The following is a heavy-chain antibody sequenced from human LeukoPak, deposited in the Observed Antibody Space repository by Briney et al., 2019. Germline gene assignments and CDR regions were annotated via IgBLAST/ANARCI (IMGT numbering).Heavy chain of an antibody. V-gene: IGHV3-30*18. J-gene: IGHJ6*04. D-gene: IGHD3-10*01. Sequence: PGRSLRLSCAASGFTFSSYGMHWVRQAPGKGLEWVAVISYDGSNKYYADSVKGRFTISRDNSKNTLYLQMNSLRAEDTAVYYCAKDLLLLWFGGNYYYYYGMGVWGKGTTVTVSS. CDR1: GFTFSSYG. CDR3: AKDLLLLWFGGNYYYYYGMGV. CDR2: ISYDGSNK.